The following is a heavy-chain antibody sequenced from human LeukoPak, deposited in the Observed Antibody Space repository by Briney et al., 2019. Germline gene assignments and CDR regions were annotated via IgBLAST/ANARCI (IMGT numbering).Heavy chain of an antibody. CDR1: GFTFSSYG. D-gene: IGHD6-19*01. J-gene: IGHJ4*02. CDR3: ARGTYISGWYNDY. V-gene: IGHV3-30*02. CDR2: IRYDGSNK. Sequence: GSLRLSCAASGFTFSSYGMHWVRQAPGKGLEWVAFIRYDGSNKYYADSVKGRFTISRDNAQNSLYLQMNSLRAEDTAVYYCARGTYISGWYNDYWGQGTLVTVSS.